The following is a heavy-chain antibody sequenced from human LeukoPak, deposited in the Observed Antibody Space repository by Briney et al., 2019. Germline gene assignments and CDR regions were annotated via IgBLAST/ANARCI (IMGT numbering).Heavy chain of an antibody. CDR2: INHSGST. CDR3: ASSWPATSDY. V-gene: IGHV4-39*07. J-gene: IGHJ4*02. CDR1: GGSISSSSYY. Sequence: SETLSLTCTVSGGSISSSSYYWGWIRQPPGKGLEWIGEINHSGSTNYNPSLKSRVTISVDTSKNQFSLKLSSVTAADTAVYYCASSWPATSDYWGQGTLVTVSS.